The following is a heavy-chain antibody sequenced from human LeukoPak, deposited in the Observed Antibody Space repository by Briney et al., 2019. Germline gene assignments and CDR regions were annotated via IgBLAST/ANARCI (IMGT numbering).Heavy chain of an antibody. CDR2: IRYDGSNK. Sequence: GGSLRLSCAASGFIFNNYGMHWVRQTPGKGLEWVAFIRYDGSNKYYADSVKGRFTVSRDNSRSTLYLQMNSLRVEDTGVYYCARALSQGAGAAVPSAPIDYWGQGTLVTVSS. V-gene: IGHV3-30*02. J-gene: IGHJ4*02. CDR1: GFIFNNYG. CDR3: ARALSQGAGAAVPSAPIDY. D-gene: IGHD2-2*01.